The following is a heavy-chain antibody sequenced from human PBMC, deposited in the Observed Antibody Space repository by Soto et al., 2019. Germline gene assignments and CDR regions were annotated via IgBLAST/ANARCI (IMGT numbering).Heavy chain of an antibody. D-gene: IGHD3-22*01. V-gene: IGHV3-7*01. CDR1: GFTFSIYW. CDR2: IKQDGSEK. J-gene: IGHJ3*02. CDR3: ARAIYYDSSGYDGNAFDI. Sequence: RGPLALSCVTSGFTFSIYWMSWVRQAPGKGLEWVANIKQDGSEKYYVDSVKGRFTISRDNAKNSPYLQMNSLRAEDTAVYYCARAIYYDSSGYDGNAFDIWGQGTMVTVSS.